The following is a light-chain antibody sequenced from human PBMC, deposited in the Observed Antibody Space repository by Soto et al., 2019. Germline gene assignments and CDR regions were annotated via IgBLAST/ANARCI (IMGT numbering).Light chain of an antibody. Sequence: DIQMTQSPSTLSASVGDRVTIACRASQSISNWLAWYQQKPGQAPKFLIYRASNLESGVPSRFSGSGSGTEFTLTISSLQPDDFVTYYCQQYDTYPTTFGQGTKLEIK. CDR3: QQYDTYPTT. J-gene: IGKJ1*01. CDR1: QSISNW. V-gene: IGKV1-5*03. CDR2: RAS.